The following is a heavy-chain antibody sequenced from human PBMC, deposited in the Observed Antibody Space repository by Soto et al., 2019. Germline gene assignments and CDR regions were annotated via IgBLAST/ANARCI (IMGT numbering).Heavy chain of an antibody. Sequence: QVQLVESGGGLVKPGGSLRLSCAASGFTFSDYYMSWIRQAPGKGLEWVSYISSSSSYTNYADSVKGRFTISRDNAKNSLYLQMNSLRAEDTAVYYCARNIREWDQDLRVLDYWGQGTLVTVSS. CDR3: ARNIREWDQDLRVLDY. J-gene: IGHJ4*02. V-gene: IGHV3-11*05. CDR1: GFTFSDYY. CDR2: ISSSSSYT. D-gene: IGHD1-26*01.